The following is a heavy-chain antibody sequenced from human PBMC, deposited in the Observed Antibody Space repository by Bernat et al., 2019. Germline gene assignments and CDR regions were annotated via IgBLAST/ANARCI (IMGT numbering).Heavy chain of an antibody. CDR2: IYWDDDK. Sequence: QLTLKESGPTLVKPTQTLTLTCTFSGFSLSTSGVGVVWIRQPPGKALEWLALIYWDDDKRYSPSLKSRLTITKDTSKNQVVLTMTNMHPVHTATYYCAQNAASVTYWHLDHWGRGSLVTVSS. V-gene: IGHV2-5*02. D-gene: IGHD1-1*01. CDR1: GFSLSTSGVG. J-gene: IGHJ2*01. CDR3: AQNAASVTYWHLDH.